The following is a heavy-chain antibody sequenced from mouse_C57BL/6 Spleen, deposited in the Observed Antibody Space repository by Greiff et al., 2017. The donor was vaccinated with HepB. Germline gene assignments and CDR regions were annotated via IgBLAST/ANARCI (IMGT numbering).Heavy chain of an antibody. CDR1: GYTFTSYD. CDR3: ARSLGYAGAWFAY. J-gene: IGHJ3*01. CDR2: IYPRDGST. D-gene: IGHD2-2*01. V-gene: IGHV1-85*01. Sequence: QVQLKQSGPELVKPGASVKLSCKASGYTFTSYDINWVKQRPGQGLEWIGWIYPRDGSTKYNAKFKGKATLTVDTSSSTAYVELHSLTSEDSAVYFCARSLGYAGAWFAYWGQGTLVTVSA.